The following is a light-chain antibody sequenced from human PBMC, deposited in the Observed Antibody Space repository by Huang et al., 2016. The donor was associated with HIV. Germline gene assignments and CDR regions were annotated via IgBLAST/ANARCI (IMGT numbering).Light chain of an antibody. V-gene: IGKV1-39*01. J-gene: IGKJ4*01. Sequence: IQRTQSPSSLSASVGDRANISCRAGQSISNYLRWDQQRPGKAPKPLVYGAARWQSGGPSRFSGSGSGADFTLTISSLQPEDFATYDCQQNYGSPFTFGGGTKVDIK. CDR1: QSISNY. CDR3: QQNYGSPFT. CDR2: GAA.